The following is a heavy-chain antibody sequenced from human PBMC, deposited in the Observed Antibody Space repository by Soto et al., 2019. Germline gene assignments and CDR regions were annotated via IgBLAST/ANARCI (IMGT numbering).Heavy chain of an antibody. CDR1: GYTFTSYG. D-gene: IGHD3-3*01. J-gene: IGHJ6*03. CDR2: ISAYNGNT. V-gene: IGHV1-18*01. Sequence: QVQLVQSGAEVKKPGASVKVSCKASGYTFTSYGISWVRQSPGQGLEWMGWISAYNGNTNYAQKLQERVTMTTDTSTSRAYMELRSRRSDDTSVHDCARGHTYYAFWSGSRVYMDVWCKGTTVTVSS. CDR3: ARGHTYYAFWSGSRVYMDV.